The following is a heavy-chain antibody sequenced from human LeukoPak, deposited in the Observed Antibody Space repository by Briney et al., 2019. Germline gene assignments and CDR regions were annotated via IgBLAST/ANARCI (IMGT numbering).Heavy chain of an antibody. V-gene: IGHV1-69*13. CDR1: GGTFSSYA. CDR2: IIPIFGTA. Sequence: VASVKVSCKASGGTFSSYAISWVRQAPGQGIEWMGGIIPIFGTATYAQKFQGRVTITADESTSTAYMELSSLRSEDTAVYYCARGEVLYMDVWGKGTTVTVSS. CDR3: ARGEVLYMDV. J-gene: IGHJ6*03.